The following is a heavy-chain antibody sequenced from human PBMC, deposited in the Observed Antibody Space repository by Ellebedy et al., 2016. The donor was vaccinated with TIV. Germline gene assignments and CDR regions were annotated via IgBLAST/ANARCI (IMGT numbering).Heavy chain of an antibody. J-gene: IGHJ6*02. CDR2: IYYSGST. CDR1: GGSISSSSYY. D-gene: IGHD3-22*01. Sequence: SETLSLTCTVSGGSISSSSYYWGWIRQPPGKGLEWIGSIYYSGSTYYNPSLKSRVTISVDTSKNQFSLKLSSVTAADTAVYYCARVGSSGYYDYYYYGMDVWGQGTTVTVSS. V-gene: IGHV4-39*01. CDR3: ARVGSSGYYDYYYYGMDV.